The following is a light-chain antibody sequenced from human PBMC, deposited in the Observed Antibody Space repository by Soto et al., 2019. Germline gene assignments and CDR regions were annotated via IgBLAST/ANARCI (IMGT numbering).Light chain of an antibody. CDR2: DTS. CDR3: QQRISWPRT. Sequence: EIVLTQSPATLSLSPGERASLSCRASQDVDIYLAWYQQKPGQAPRLLIYDTSYRASGIPARFSGGGSGTDFTLTISGLDPEDFAVYYCQQRISWPRTFGQGTKLEIK. V-gene: IGKV3-11*01. CDR1: QDVDIY. J-gene: IGKJ2*01.